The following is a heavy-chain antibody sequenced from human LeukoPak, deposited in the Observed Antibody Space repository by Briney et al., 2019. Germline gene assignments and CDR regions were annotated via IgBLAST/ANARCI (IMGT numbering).Heavy chain of an antibody. CDR1: GGSISSYY. D-gene: IGHD1-20*01. V-gene: IGHV4-59*08. J-gene: IGHJ4*02. CDR2: IYYSGST. CDR3: ARHWYTGRDFYYFDY. Sequence: SETLSLTCTVSGGSISSYYWNWIWQPPGKGLEWIGYIYYSGSTNYNPSLKSRVTISVDTSKNQFSLKLSSVTAADTAVYYCARHWYTGRDFYYFDYWGQGTLVTVSS.